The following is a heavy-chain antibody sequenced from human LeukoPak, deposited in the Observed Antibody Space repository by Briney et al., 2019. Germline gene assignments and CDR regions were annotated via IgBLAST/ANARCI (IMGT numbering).Heavy chain of an antibody. Sequence: GESLQISCKGSGSIFTSDWIGWVRPLPGKGLEWMGIIYPGDSDTRYSPSFQGQVTISADKSISTAYLQWSSLKASDTAMYYCARLDFVAYYYGMDVWGQGTTVTVSS. D-gene: IGHD2-2*03. CDR3: ARLDFVAYYYGMDV. V-gene: IGHV5-51*01. CDR2: IYPGDSDT. J-gene: IGHJ6*02. CDR1: GSIFTSDW.